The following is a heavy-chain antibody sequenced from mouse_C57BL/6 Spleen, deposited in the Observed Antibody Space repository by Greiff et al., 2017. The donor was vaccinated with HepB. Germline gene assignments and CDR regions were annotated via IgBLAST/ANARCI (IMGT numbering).Heavy chain of an antibody. CDR1: GYTFTDHI. J-gene: IGHJ4*01. V-gene: IGHV1-11*01. Sequence: QVHVKQSGAELASPGASVTLSCKASGYTFTDHIMNWVKKRPGQGLEWIGRIYPVSGETNYNQKFMGKATFSVDRSSSTVYMVLNSLTSEDPAVYYCGRSSRTYYAMDYWGQGTSVTVSS. CDR3: GRSSRTYYAMDY. CDR2: IYPVSGET.